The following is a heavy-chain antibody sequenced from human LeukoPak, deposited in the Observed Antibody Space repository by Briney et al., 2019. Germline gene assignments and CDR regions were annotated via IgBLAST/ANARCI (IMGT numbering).Heavy chain of an antibody. CDR2: ISGSGDST. CDR3: AKEIYCFGDCLTDDP. Sequence: GGSLRLSCAASGFTFTTYAMSWVRQAPGKGLEWVSTISGSGDSTYYADSVKGRFTISRDNSKNTLYLQMNSLRAEDTAVYYCAKEIYCFGDCLTDDPWGQGTLVTVSS. D-gene: IGHD2-21*02. J-gene: IGHJ5*02. CDR1: GFTFTTYA. V-gene: IGHV3-23*01.